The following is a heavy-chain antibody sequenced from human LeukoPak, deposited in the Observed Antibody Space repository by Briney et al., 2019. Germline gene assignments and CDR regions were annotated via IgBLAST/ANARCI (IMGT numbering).Heavy chain of an antibody. V-gene: IGHV3-9*03. D-gene: IGHD4-17*01. CDR2: ISWNSGSI. J-gene: IGHJ4*02. CDR3: ATATVTPYWAFDY. Sequence: PGGSLRLSCAASGFTFDDYAMHWVRQAPGKGLEGVSGISWNSGSIGYADSVKGRFTISRDNAKNSLYLQMNSLRAEDMALYYCATATVTPYWAFDYWGQGTLVTVSS. CDR1: GFTFDDYA.